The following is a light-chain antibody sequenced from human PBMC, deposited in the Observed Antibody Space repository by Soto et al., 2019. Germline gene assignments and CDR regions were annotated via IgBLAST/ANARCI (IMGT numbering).Light chain of an antibody. CDR3: QHYNSYSEA. J-gene: IGKJ1*01. CDR2: KAS. Sequence: IQMTQSPSTRSSSFGDRVTITCRASQSISSWSAWYQQKPGKAPKLLIYKASSLESGVPSRFSGSVSGTEGTLTISSLQTDDGSTYYCQHYNSYSEAFGQGTKVDIK. V-gene: IGKV1-5*03. CDR1: QSISSW.